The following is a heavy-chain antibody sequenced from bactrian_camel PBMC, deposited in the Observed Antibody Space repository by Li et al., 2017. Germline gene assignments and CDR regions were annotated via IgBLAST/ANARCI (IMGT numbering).Heavy chain of an antibody. Sequence: QVQLVESGGGSVQPGGPLRLSCAASGYTGSGRNCMGWFCQAPGQGRKAIAHLHTGNGRTDYADSVQGRFTISHDSTENTLYLQMENLRPEDTAMYYCAARFSGDYCYGTWGSWGPGTQVTVSS. CDR3: AARFSGDYCYGTWGS. CDR2: LHTGNGRT. J-gene: IGHJ6*01. V-gene: IGHV3S1*01. CDR1: GYTGSGRNC. D-gene: IGHD2*01.